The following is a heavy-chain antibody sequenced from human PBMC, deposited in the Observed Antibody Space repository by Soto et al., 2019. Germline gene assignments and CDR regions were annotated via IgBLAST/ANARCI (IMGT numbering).Heavy chain of an antibody. CDR3: ARALMTTVVTYYFDY. CDR1: GGTFNSYA. D-gene: IGHD4-17*01. Sequence: SVKVSCKASGGTFNSYAISWVRQAPGQGLEWMGGIIPIFGTANYAQKFQGRVTITADESTSTAYMELSSLRSEDTAVYYCARALMTTVVTYYFDYWGQGTLVTVSS. J-gene: IGHJ4*02. CDR2: IIPIFGTA. V-gene: IGHV1-69*13.